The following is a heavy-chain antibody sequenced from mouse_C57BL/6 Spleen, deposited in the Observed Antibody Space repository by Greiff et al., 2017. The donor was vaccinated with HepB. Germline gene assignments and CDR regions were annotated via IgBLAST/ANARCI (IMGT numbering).Heavy chain of an antibody. V-gene: IGHV1-9*01. Sequence: QVQLQQSGAELMKPGASVKLSCKATGYTFTGYWIGEILPGSGSTNYNEKFKGKATFIADTSSNTAYMQLSSLTTEDSAIYYCARLDYPYAMDYWGQGTSVTVSS. CDR2: ILPGSGST. D-gene: IGHD2-4*01. CDR3: ARLDYPYAMDY. J-gene: IGHJ4*01. CDR1: GYTFTGYW.